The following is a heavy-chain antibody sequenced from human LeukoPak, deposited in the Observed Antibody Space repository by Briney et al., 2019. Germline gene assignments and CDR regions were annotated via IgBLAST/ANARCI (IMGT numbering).Heavy chain of an antibody. D-gene: IGHD4-11*01. Sequence: SETPSLTCTVSGGSISSSSYYWGWIRQPPGKGLEWIGSIYYSGSTYYNPSLKSRVTISVDTSKNQFSLKLSSVTAADTAVYYCARHGSGNYNPYYYYMDVWGKGTTVTVSS. J-gene: IGHJ6*03. CDR1: GGSISSSSYY. CDR2: IYYSGST. V-gene: IGHV4-39*01. CDR3: ARHGSGNYNPYYYYMDV.